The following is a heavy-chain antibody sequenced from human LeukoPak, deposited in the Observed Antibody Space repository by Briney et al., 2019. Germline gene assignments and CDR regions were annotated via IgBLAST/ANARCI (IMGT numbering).Heavy chain of an antibody. D-gene: IGHD6-6*01. Sequence: ASVKVSCKASGYPFTGYYMHSVRQAPGQGLEWMGWMNPNSGGTNYAQNLQGRVTMTRDTSISTAYMELSRLRSDDTAVYYYARKQASSEDVLDIWGQGTMVTVSS. CDR3: ARKQASSEDVLDI. V-gene: IGHV1-2*02. CDR1: GYPFTGYY. CDR2: MNPNSGGT. J-gene: IGHJ3*02.